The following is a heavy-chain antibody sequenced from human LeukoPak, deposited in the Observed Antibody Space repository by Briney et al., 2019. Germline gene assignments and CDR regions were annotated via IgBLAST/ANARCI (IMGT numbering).Heavy chain of an antibody. V-gene: IGHV6-1*01. J-gene: IGHJ4*02. CDR3: ARGGDFEY. CDR1: GDSVSSDSSA. Sequence: SQTLSLTCAISGDSVSSDSSAWNWFRQSPSRGLEWLGRTYYRSKWYYDYAVSVKSRITINPDTSKNQFSLLLNSVTPEDTAVYYCARGGDFEYWGQGPLVIVTS. D-gene: IGHD6-25*01. CDR2: TYYRSKWYY.